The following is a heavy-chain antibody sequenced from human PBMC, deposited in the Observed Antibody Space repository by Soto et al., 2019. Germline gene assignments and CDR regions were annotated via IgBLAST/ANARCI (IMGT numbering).Heavy chain of an antibody. CDR3: ARRFMSAGWLDP. CDR1: GYTFTRYA. V-gene: IGHV1-3*01. D-gene: IGHD3-10*01. Sequence: QVQLVQSGAEVMRPGASVKVSCKASGYTFTRYAVHWVRQAPGQGLEWMGCINAANGNTEYFERFRGRVTITRDISARTVDMELTGLTSVDTAVYCCARRFMSAGWLDPWGQGTLVTVSS. J-gene: IGHJ5*02. CDR2: INAANGNT.